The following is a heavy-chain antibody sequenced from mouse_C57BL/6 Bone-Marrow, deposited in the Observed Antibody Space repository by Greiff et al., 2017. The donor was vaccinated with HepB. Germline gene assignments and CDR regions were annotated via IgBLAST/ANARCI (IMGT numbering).Heavy chain of an antibody. CDR1: GYTFTSYW. D-gene: IGHD2-4*01. CDR2: IDPSDSET. CDR3: ERYDYDDGGFAY. Sequence: QVQLQQPGAELVRPGSSVKLSCKASGYTFTSYWMHWVKQRPIQGLEWIGNIDPSDSETHYNQKFKDKATLTVDKSSSTAYMQLSSLTSEDSAVYYCERYDYDDGGFAYWGQGTLVTVSA. V-gene: IGHV1-52*01. J-gene: IGHJ3*01.